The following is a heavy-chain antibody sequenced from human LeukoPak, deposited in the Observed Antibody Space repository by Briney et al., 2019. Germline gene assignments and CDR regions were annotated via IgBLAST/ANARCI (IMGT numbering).Heavy chain of an antibody. CDR2: ISYSGNA. V-gene: IGHV4-59*08. CDR1: GGSISTYY. Sequence: SETLSLTCSVSGGSISTYYWSWIRQPPGKGLEWIGYISYSGNANYNASLETRATISVDTSKNLFSLRLSSVTAADTAVYYCARHQSGSTYAYWGQGILVTVPS. J-gene: IGHJ4*02. CDR3: ARHQSGSTYAY. D-gene: IGHD3-3*01.